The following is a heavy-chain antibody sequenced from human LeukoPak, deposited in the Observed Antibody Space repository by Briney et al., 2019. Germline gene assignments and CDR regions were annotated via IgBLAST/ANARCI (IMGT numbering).Heavy chain of an antibody. CDR2: ISGDGGST. V-gene: IGHV3-43*02. CDR1: GFTFDDYA. CDR3: AQEGSRDGYNAHFDY. D-gene: IGHD5-24*01. J-gene: IGHJ4*02. Sequence: GGSLRLSCAASGFTFDDYAMHWVRQAPGKGLEWVSLISGDGGSTYYADSVKGRFTISRDNSKNSLYLQMNSLRTEDTALYYCAQEGSRDGYNAHFDYWGQGTLVTVSS.